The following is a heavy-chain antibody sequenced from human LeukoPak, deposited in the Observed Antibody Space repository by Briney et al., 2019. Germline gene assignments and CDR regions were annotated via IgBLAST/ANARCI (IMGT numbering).Heavy chain of an antibody. CDR3: ARYSGYDLYYFDY. V-gene: IGHV1-69*13. J-gene: IGHJ4*01. D-gene: IGHD5-12*01. CDR2: IISIFGTA. Sequence: VKVSCKASGGTFSSYAISWVRQAPGQGLEWMGGIISIFGTANYAQKFQGRVTVTADESTSTAYMELSSLRSEDTAVYYCARYSGYDLYYFDYWGQGTLVTVSS. CDR1: GGTFSSYA.